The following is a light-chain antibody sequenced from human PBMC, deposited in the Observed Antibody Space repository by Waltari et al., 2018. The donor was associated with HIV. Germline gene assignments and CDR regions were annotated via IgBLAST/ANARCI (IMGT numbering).Light chain of an antibody. CDR2: LAS. CDR1: ESLLHGNNKRKY. V-gene: IGKV2-28*01. J-gene: IGKJ2*01. Sequence: DILISQSPRSLSVTPGASASISRCATESLLHGNNKRKYIDGYVQRPGQTPRLLIYLASSRASGVPARFACSGSGTNFTLRITKVAPEDVGTYYCLQGLRAPFAFGQGT. CDR3: LQGLRAPFA.